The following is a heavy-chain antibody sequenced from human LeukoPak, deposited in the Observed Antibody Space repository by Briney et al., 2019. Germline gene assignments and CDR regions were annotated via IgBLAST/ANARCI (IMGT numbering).Heavy chain of an antibody. Sequence: SETLSLTCAVSGYSISSGYYWGWIRQPPGKGLEWIGSIYHSGSTHYNPSLKSRVTISVDTSKNQFSLKLSSVTAADTAVYYCARSVTDFWSGYYTFRYFDYWGQGTLVTVSS. V-gene: IGHV4-38-2*01. CDR1: GYSISSGYY. CDR3: ARSVTDFWSGYYTFRYFDY. CDR2: IYHSGST. J-gene: IGHJ4*02. D-gene: IGHD3-3*01.